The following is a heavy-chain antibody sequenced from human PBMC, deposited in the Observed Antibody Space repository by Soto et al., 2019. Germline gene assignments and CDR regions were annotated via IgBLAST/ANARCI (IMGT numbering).Heavy chain of an antibody. CDR2: ISWNSGSI. V-gene: IGHV3-9*01. D-gene: IGHD4-4*01. CDR1: GFTFDDYA. J-gene: IGHJ6*03. Sequence: EVQLVESGGGLVQPGRSLRLSCAASGFTFDDYAMHWVRQAPGKGLEWVSGISWNSGSIGDEDSVKGRFTISRDNAKNSLYLQMNSLRAEDTALYYGAKAPSYSNYESYMDVWGKGTTVTVSS. CDR3: AKAPSYSNYESYMDV.